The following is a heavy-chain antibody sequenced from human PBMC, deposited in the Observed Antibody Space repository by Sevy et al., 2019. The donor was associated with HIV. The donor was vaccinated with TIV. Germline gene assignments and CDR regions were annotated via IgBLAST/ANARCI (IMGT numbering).Heavy chain of an antibody. Sequence: GGSLRLSCAASGFTFSSYDIHWVRQATGKGLEWVSAIRTAGDTYYPDSVKGRFTISSENAKNSLYLQMNSLRAGDTAVYWCAREVPGSLYGMDVWGQGTTVTVS. J-gene: IGHJ6*02. V-gene: IGHV3-13*01. CDR3: AREVPGSLYGMDV. CDR1: GFTFSSYD. D-gene: IGHD3-10*01. CDR2: IRTAGDT.